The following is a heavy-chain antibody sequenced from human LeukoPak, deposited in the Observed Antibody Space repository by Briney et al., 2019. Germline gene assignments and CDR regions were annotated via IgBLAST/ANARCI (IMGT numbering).Heavy chain of an antibody. V-gene: IGHV3-23*01. CDR3: ARVASTGWSPLDS. CDR2: ISGSGGST. CDR1: GFTFSSYA. Sequence: GGSLRLSCAASGFTFSSYAMSWVRQAPGKGLEWVSAISGSGGSTYYADSVKGRFTISRDNAKNSLFLHMNSLRADDTAIYYCARVASTGWSPLDSWGQGTLVSVSS. D-gene: IGHD6-19*01. J-gene: IGHJ4*02.